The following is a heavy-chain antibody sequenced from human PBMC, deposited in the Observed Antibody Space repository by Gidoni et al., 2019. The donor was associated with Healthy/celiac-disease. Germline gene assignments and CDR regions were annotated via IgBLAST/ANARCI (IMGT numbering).Heavy chain of an antibody. Sequence: EVQLLESGGGLGQPGGSLRLTCAASGFTFSSYAMRWVRQAPGKGLEWVSAISGSGGSTYYADSVKGRFTISRDNSKNTLYLQMNSLRAEDTAVYYCAKTVAGWAPFDYWGQGTLVTVSS. D-gene: IGHD6-19*01. CDR1: GFTFSSYA. CDR3: AKTVAGWAPFDY. V-gene: IGHV3-23*01. CDR2: ISGSGGST. J-gene: IGHJ4*02.